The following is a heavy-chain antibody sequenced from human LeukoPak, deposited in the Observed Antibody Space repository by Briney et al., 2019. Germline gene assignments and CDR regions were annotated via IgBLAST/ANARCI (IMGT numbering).Heavy chain of an antibody. J-gene: IGHJ4*02. D-gene: IGHD3-10*01. CDR1: GYSFTNYW. V-gene: IGHV5-51*01. CDR2: IYPGDSDT. Sequence: RGESLKISCKGSGYSFTNYWIGWVRQMPGKGLEWMGIIYPGDSDTRYSPSFQGQVTISADKSNSTAYLQWSSLKASDSAMYYCARGPGGSEGRGRGYYFDNWGQGTLVTVSS. CDR3: ARGPGGSEGRGRGYYFDN.